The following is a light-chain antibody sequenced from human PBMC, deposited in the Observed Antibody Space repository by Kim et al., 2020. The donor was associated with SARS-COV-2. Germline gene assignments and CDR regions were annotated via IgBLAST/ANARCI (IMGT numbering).Light chain of an antibody. V-gene: IGKV3-11*01. CDR1: HIVRSL. J-gene: IGKJ5*01. CDR3: QQSSKSPPIT. CDR2: ATS. Sequence: FQGERAAHPCRASHIVRSLLGWHQLKPGQAHRLLSCATSNRVCGIPARSSGSGSDPDFTLTIRSLEPEEFAVYYCQQSSKSPPITFGQGTRLESK.